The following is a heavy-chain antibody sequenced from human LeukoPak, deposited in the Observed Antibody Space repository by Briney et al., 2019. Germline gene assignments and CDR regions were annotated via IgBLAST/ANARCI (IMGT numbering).Heavy chain of an antibody. CDR1: GFTFSSYG. CDR3: ATDRGYYTSGSYYLDY. D-gene: IGHD3-10*01. CDR2: RRYDRSNK. J-gene: IGHJ4*02. V-gene: IGHV3-30*02. Sequence: GGSLRLSCAAPGFTFSSYGMHWVRQAPGKGLGWVAFRRYDRSNKYYADSVKCRFTISRDNSKNTLYLQMNSLRAEDTAVYYCATDRGYYTSGSYYLDYWGQGTLVTVSS.